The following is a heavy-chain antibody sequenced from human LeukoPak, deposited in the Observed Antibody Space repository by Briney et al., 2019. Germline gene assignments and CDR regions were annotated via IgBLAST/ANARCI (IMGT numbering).Heavy chain of an antibody. V-gene: IGHV3-64*01. CDR1: GFTFSSYA. CDR2: ISSNGGST. Sequence: PGGSLRLSCAASGFTFSSYAMHWVRQAPGKGLEYVSAISSNGGSTYYANSVKGRFTISRDNSKNTLYLQMGSLRAEDMAVYYCARLRRALSFDYWGQGTLVTVSS. J-gene: IGHJ4*02. D-gene: IGHD4-17*01. CDR3: ARLRRALSFDY.